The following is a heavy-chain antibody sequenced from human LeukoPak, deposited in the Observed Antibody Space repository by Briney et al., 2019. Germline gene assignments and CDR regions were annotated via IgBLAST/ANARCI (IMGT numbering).Heavy chain of an antibody. V-gene: IGHV4-30-4*08. D-gene: IGHD3-10*01. CDR2: IYYSGST. CDR1: GGSISSGDYY. Sequence: PSETLSLTCTVSGGSISSGDYYWNWIRQPQGKGLEWIGYIYYSGSTYYNPSLKSRVIISVDTSKNQFSLKLSSVTAADTAVYYCARDQRGTDAFDIWGQGTMVTVSS. J-gene: IGHJ3*02. CDR3: ARDQRGTDAFDI.